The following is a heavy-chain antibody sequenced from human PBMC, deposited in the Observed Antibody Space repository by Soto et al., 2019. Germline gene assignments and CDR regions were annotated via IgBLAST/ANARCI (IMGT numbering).Heavy chain of an antibody. CDR1: GFTFSGYN. CDR2: ISSSSSTI. D-gene: IGHD6-19*01. CDR3: ARDIAVAGPHYYYYYGMDV. Sequence: GGSLRLSCAASGFTFSGYNMNWVRQAPGKGLEWVSYISSSSSTIYYADSVKGRFTISRDNAKNSLYLQMNSLRAEDTAVYYCARDIAVAGPHYYYYYGMDVWGQGTTVTVSS. J-gene: IGHJ6*02. V-gene: IGHV3-48*04.